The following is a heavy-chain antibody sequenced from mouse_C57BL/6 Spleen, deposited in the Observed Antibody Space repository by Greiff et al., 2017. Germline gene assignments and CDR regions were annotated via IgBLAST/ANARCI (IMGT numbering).Heavy chain of an antibody. V-gene: IGHV5-6*01. D-gene: IGHD1-1*01. J-gene: IGHJ4*01. Sequence: EVMLVESGGDLVKPGGSLKLSCAASGFTFSSYGLSWVRQTPDKRLEWVATISSGGSYTYYPDSVKGRFTISRDTAKNTLYLQMSSLKSEDTAMSYCASLYGDAMDYWGQGTSVTVSS. CDR2: ISSGGSYT. CDR3: ASLYGDAMDY. CDR1: GFTFSSYG.